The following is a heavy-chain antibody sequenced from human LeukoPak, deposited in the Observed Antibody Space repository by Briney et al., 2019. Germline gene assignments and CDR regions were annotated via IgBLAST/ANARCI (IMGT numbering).Heavy chain of an antibody. CDR1: GFTFSSYV. CDR2: ISYDGSNK. V-gene: IGHV3-30*18. Sequence: GGALRLSFAASGFTFSSYVMHWVRQAPGKGLAGVAVISYDGSNKYYADSVKGRFNISRDNSKNTLYLQMNSLRAEDTAVYYCAKNYDFWSGYTHPYFDYWGQGTLVTVSS. D-gene: IGHD3-3*01. CDR3: AKNYDFWSGYTHPYFDY. J-gene: IGHJ4*02.